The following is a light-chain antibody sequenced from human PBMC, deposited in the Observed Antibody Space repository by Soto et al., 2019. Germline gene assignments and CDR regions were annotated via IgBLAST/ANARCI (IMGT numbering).Light chain of an antibody. CDR3: QVWDSSVLHHV. Sequence: SYELTQSPSVSVAPGQTARITCGGNNIGSKNVHWFQQRPGQAPVLVVFGDDDRPSGIPDRFSGSNSGNTATLTISRVEAGDEADYYCQVWDSSVLHHVFGTGTKVTVL. CDR1: NIGSKN. CDR2: GDD. J-gene: IGLJ1*01. V-gene: IGLV3-21*02.